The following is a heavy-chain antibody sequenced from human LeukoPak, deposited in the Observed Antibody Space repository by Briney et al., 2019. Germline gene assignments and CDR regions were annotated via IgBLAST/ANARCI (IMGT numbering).Heavy chain of an antibody. D-gene: IGHD3-22*01. Sequence: SVKVSCQTSGGTFSSYAINWLRQAPAQGLEWMGSIVPIFGTPKYAQKFQDRVTFTTNESTSTSHMKLSSLRSEDTAVNYCAGGGNYDSRGYNGAWGYWGQGTLVTVSS. CDR3: AGGGNYDSRGYNGAWGY. J-gene: IGHJ4*02. CDR1: GGTFSSYA. CDR2: IVPIFGTP. V-gene: IGHV1-69*05.